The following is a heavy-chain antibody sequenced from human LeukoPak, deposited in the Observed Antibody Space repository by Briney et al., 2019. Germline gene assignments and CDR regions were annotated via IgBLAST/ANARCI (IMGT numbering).Heavy chain of an antibody. J-gene: IGHJ4*02. CDR1: GYTFTSYY. Sequence: ASVKVSCKASGYTFTSYYMHWVRQAPGQGLEWMGIINPSGGSTSYAQKFQGRVTMTRDTSTSTVYMELSSLRSEDTAVYYCARNPLPNYDILTGYLQPADYWGQGTLVTVSS. CDR3: ARNPLPNYDILTGYLQPADY. CDR2: INPSGGST. D-gene: IGHD3-9*01. V-gene: IGHV1-46*01.